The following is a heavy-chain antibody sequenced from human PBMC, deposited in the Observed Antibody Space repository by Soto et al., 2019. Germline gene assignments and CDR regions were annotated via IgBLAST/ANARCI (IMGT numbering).Heavy chain of an antibody. Sequence: QLQLQESGPGLVKPSETLSLTCTVSGGSISSSSYYWGWIRQPPGKGLEWIGSIYYSGSTYYNPSLKSRVTISVDTSKNQFSLKLSSVTAADTAVYYCARLIEGRGYLFDYFDYWGQGTLVTVSS. CDR3: ARLIEGRGYLFDYFDY. D-gene: IGHD5-18*01. CDR1: GGSISSSSYY. CDR2: IYYSGST. V-gene: IGHV4-39*01. J-gene: IGHJ4*02.